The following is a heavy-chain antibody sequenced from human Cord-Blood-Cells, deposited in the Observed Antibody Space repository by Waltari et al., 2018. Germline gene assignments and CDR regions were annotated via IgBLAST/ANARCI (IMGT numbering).Heavy chain of an antibody. Sequence: QVQLQQWGAGLLKPSETLSHTCAVYGGSFSGYYWSWIRQPPGKGLEWIGEINHSGSTNYNPSLKSRVTISVDTSKNQFSLKLSSVTAADTAVYYCARGRAPNWFDPWGQGTLVTVSS. J-gene: IGHJ5*02. CDR1: GGSFSGYY. CDR2: INHSGST. V-gene: IGHV4-34*01. CDR3: ARGRAPNWFDP.